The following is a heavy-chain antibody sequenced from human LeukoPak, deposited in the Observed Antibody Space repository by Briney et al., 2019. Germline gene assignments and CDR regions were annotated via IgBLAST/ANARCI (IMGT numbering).Heavy chain of an antibody. J-gene: IGHJ6*03. Sequence: SETLSLTCTVSGGSISNYYWGWLRQPPGKGLEWIGSIYYSGSTYYNPSLKSRVTISVDTSKNQFSLKLSSVTAADTAVYYCARVGYCSGGSCYFWAHYYYYMDVWGKGTTVTISS. CDR2: IYYSGST. CDR1: GGSISNYY. CDR3: ARVGYCSGGSCYFWAHYYYYMDV. D-gene: IGHD2-15*01. V-gene: IGHV4-39*01.